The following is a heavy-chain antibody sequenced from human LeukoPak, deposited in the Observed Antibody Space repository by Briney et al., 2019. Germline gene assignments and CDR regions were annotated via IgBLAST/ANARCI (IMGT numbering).Heavy chain of an antibody. J-gene: IGHJ6*02. CDR3: ARATPFDQQLPRYYYYGMDV. D-gene: IGHD6-13*01. V-gene: IGHV3-48*02. CDR1: GITFSTYW. CDR2: ISSSSSTI. Sequence: PGGSLRLSCAGSGITFSTYWMHWVRQAPGKGLEWVSYISSSSSTIYYADSVKGRFTISRDNAKNSLYLQMNSLRDEDTTVYYCARATPFDQQLPRYYYYGMDVWGQGTTVTVSS.